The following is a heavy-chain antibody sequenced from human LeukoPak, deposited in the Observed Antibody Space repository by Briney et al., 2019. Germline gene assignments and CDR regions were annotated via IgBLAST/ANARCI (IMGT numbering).Heavy chain of an antibody. Sequence: ASVKVSCKASVYIFTRYGISWVRQAPGQGLEWMGWISAYNGATNYAQKLQDRVTMTTDTSTSTAYMELRSLRSDDTAVYYCARGEAYSNYEDYWGQGTLVTVSS. J-gene: IGHJ4*02. D-gene: IGHD4-11*01. CDR3: ARGEAYSNYEDY. CDR2: ISAYNGAT. V-gene: IGHV1-18*01. CDR1: VYIFTRYG.